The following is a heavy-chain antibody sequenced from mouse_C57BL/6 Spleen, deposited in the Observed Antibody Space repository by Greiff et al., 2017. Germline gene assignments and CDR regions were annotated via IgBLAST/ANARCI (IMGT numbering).Heavy chain of an antibody. D-gene: IGHD3-3*01. J-gene: IGHJ2*01. V-gene: IGHV1-53*01. CDR3: ARSRGTLGFDD. CDR2: INPGNGGT. Sequence: QVQLQQPGTELVKPGASVKLSCKASGYTFTSYWMHWVKQRPGQGLEWIGNINPGNGGTNYNEKFKSKATLTVDKSSSTAYMQLSSLTSEVSAVYYCARSRGTLGFDDWGQGTTLTVSS. CDR1: GYTFTSYW.